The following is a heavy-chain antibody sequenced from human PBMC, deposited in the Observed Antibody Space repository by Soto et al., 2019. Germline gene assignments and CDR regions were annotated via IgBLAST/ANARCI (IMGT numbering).Heavy chain of an antibody. CDR3: AKDIESGYDPDY. CDR2: ISYDGSNK. CDR1: GFTFSSYG. D-gene: IGHD5-12*01. V-gene: IGHV3-30*18. J-gene: IGHJ4*02. Sequence: PGGSLRLSCAAAGFTFSSYGMHWVRQAPGKGLEWVAVISYDGSNKYYADSVKGRFTISRDNSKNTLYLQMNSLRAEDTAVYYWAKDIESGYDPDYWGQGTLVTVSS.